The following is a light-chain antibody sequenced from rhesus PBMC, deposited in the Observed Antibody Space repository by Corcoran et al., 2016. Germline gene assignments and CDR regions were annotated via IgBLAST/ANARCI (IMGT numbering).Light chain of an antibody. Sequence: EIVMTQSPATLSLSPGERATLSCRASQSVSSQLAWYQQKPGQAPRLLISYVSNRATGIPDSFSGSGSGTDFTLTISSLEPDDVGIYYCQQFNYWLTFGGGTKVELK. CDR1: QSVSSQ. CDR3: QQFNYWLT. V-gene: IGKV3-35*01. CDR2: YVS. J-gene: IGKJ4*01.